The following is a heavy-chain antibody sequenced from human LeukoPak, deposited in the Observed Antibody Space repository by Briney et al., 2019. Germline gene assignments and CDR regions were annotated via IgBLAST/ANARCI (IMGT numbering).Heavy chain of an antibody. CDR2: IGSAGGSI. V-gene: IGHV3-23*01. CDR3: AKRGEVSTYYYFES. J-gene: IGHJ4*02. Sequence: TGGSLRLSCTASKFTFMNYAMHWVRQAPGKGLEWLPTIGSAGGSIFYADSVKGRFTISRDNSKSTLFLQMDSLRVEDTALYYCAKRGEVSTYYYFESWGQGAPVTVSS. D-gene: IGHD2/OR15-2a*01. CDR1: KFTFMNYA.